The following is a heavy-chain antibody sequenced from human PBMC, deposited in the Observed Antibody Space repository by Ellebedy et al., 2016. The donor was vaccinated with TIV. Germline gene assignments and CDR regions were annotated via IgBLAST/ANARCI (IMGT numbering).Heavy chain of an antibody. CDR1: GFTFSSYW. CDR3: AREPPGAAGMIPVDY. V-gene: IGHV3-30*03. J-gene: IGHJ4*02. Sequence: GESLKISCAAPGFTFSSYWMHWVRQAPGKGLEWVAVISYDGSNKYYADSVKGRFTISRDNSKNTLYLQMNSLRAEDTAVYYCAREPPGAAGMIPVDYWGQGTLVTVSS. D-gene: IGHD6-13*01. CDR2: ISYDGSNK.